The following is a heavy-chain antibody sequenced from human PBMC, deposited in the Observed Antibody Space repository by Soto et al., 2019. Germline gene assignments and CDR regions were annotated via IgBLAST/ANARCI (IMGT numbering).Heavy chain of an antibody. D-gene: IGHD1-1*01. J-gene: IGHJ4*02. CDR1: GFTFDDFA. CDR2: INWNGGNK. CDR3: AKVRGRTTGTAGDFDY. V-gene: IGHV3-9*01. Sequence: EVQLVESGGGLVQPDRSLRLSCAASGFTFDDFAMHWVRQAPGKGLEWVSGINWNGGNKAYADSVKGRFTISRDNAKNSLYLQVNSLRDADTALYYCAKVRGRTTGTAGDFDYWGQGALITVSS.